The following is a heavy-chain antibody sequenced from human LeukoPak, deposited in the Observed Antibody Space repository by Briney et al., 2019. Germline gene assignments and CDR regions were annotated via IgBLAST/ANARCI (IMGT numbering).Heavy chain of an antibody. Sequence: PGGSLTLSCAASGFSVSLNYMNWVRQAPGKGLEWVSILYSGSDTYYADSVKGRFTISRDNSKNMPFLHMNSLRVEDTAVYYCARVGDHFHWYLDLWGRGTLVTVSS. CDR1: GFSVSLNY. J-gene: IGHJ2*01. CDR2: LYSGSDT. CDR3: ARVGDHFHWYLDL. V-gene: IGHV3-53*01. D-gene: IGHD3-3*02.